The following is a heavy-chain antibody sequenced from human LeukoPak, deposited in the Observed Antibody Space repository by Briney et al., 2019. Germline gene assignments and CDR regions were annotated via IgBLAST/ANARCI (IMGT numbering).Heavy chain of an antibody. D-gene: IGHD3-9*01. CDR1: GFTFTSSA. CDR3: AAAANILTGYYSGMDV. J-gene: IGHJ6*02. CDR2: IFVGSGNT. V-gene: IGHV1-58*02. Sequence: SVKVSCKASGFTFTSSAMQWVRQARGQRLEWIGWIFVGSGNTNYAQKFQERVTITRDMSTSTAYMELSSLRSEDTAVYYCAAAANILTGYYSGMDVWGQGTTVTVSS.